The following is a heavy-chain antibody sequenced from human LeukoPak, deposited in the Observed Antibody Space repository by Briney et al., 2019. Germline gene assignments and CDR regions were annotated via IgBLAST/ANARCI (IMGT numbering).Heavy chain of an antibody. Sequence: SGGSLRLSCAATGLSVSSNFMSWVRQAPGKGLEWVSVIYGGGSTYYADSVKGRFTISRDTPKNTLYLQMNSLRVEDTAVHYCASWPVGWYGEDSWGQGTLVTVSS. J-gene: IGHJ4*02. CDR2: IYGGGST. CDR1: GLSVSSNF. D-gene: IGHD6-19*01. CDR3: ASWPVGWYGEDS. V-gene: IGHV3-53*01.